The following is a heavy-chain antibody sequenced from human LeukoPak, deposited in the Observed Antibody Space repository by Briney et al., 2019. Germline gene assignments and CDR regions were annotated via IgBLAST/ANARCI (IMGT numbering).Heavy chain of an antibody. J-gene: IGHJ4*02. CDR2: ITASGGST. D-gene: IGHD1-26*01. Sequence: PGGSLRLSCAASGFTFNNYVMSWVRQAPGKGLEWVSSITASGGSTHFADSVKGRFTISGDNSKNTLYLQMNSLRAEDTAVYYCAKGESGSYFVYWGQGTLVTVSS. V-gene: IGHV3-23*01. CDR3: AKGESGSYFVY. CDR1: GFTFNNYV.